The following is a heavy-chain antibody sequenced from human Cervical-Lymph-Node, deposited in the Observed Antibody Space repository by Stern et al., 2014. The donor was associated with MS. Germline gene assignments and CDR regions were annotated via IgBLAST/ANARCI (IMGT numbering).Heavy chain of an antibody. J-gene: IGHJ4*02. D-gene: IGHD5-18*01. CDR1: GLTFSTYA. Sequence: VQLEESGGGLVQPGGSLRLSCAASGLTFSTYALSWVRQAPGKGLEWVSTITVSGGSTSSADSVKGRFTISRDNSKNTLYLHMSSLRAEDTAAYFCASNPVNSFGFVYRYFDFWGQGTLVTVSS. V-gene: IGHV3-23*04. CDR3: ASNPVNSFGFVYRYFDF. CDR2: ITVSGGST.